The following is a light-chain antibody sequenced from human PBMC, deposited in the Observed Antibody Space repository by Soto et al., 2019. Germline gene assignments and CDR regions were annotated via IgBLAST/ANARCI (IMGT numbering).Light chain of an antibody. Sequence: DIQMTQSPSTLSASVGDRVTITCRASQSISSWLAWYQQKPGKAPKLLIYKASSLESGVPSRFSGSGSGTEFTLTISSLQPDDFATYYCQQYNSYPFTVGGGTKVEIK. CDR2: KAS. J-gene: IGKJ4*02. CDR3: QQYNSYPFT. V-gene: IGKV1-5*03. CDR1: QSISSW.